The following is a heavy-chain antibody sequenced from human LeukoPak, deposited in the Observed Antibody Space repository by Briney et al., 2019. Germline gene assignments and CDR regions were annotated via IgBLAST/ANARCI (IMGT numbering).Heavy chain of an antibody. Sequence: PGGSLRLSCAASGFTYSSYWMSWARQAPGKGLEWVANIKYDGSDKYYVDSVKGRFTISRDNAKTSLSLQMNSLRAEDTAMYYCARIRGNSYGLHDYWGQGTLVTVSS. CDR2: IKYDGSDK. V-gene: IGHV3-7*01. CDR1: GFTYSSYW. D-gene: IGHD5-18*01. CDR3: ARIRGNSYGLHDY. J-gene: IGHJ4*02.